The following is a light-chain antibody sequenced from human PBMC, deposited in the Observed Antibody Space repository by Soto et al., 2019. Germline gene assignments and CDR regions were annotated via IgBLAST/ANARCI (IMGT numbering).Light chain of an antibody. V-gene: IGLV2-14*01. Sequence: QSALTQPASVSGSPGQSITISCAVTSSDVGGYNYLSWYQQHPGKAPKLIIYEVSNRPSGVSNRFSGSKSGNTASLSISGLQAEDEADYYCSSYTTSTTRLFGTGTKLTVL. CDR3: SSYTTSTTRL. CDR2: EVS. J-gene: IGLJ1*01. CDR1: SSDVGGYNY.